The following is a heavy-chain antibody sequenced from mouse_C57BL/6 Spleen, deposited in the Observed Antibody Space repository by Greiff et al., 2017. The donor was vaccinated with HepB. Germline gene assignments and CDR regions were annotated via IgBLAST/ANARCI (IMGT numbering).Heavy chain of an antibody. D-gene: IGHD2-4*01. Sequence: VQVVESGPGLVAPSQSLSITCTVSGFSLTSYAISWVRQPPGKCLEWLGVIWTGGGTNYNSALKSRLSISKDNSKSKAFLKMNSLQTDYTARDYCARNDPFYYDYDGGFAYWGQGALVTVSA. J-gene: IGHJ3*01. CDR1: GFSLTSYA. CDR2: IWTGGGT. V-gene: IGHV2-9-1*01. CDR3: ARNDPFYYDYDGGFAY.